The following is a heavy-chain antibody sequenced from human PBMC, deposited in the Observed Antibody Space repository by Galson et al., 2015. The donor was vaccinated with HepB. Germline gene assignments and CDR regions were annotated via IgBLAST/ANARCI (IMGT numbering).Heavy chain of an antibody. CDR3: TRDNHYDFWSGYDYYYYYYMDV. D-gene: IGHD3-3*01. Sequence: SLRLSCAASGFTFSNAWMSWVRQAPGKGLEWVGRIKSKTDGGTTDYAAPVKGRFTISRDDSKNTLYLQMNGLKTEDTAVYYCTRDNHYDFWSGYDYYYYYYMDVWGKGTTVTVSS. V-gene: IGHV3-15*01. J-gene: IGHJ6*03. CDR1: GFTFSNAW. CDR2: IKSKTDGGTT.